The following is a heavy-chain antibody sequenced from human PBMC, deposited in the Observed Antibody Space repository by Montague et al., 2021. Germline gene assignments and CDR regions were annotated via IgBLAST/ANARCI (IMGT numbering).Heavy chain of an antibody. V-gene: IGHV4-4*02. CDR2: IYHNGNT. J-gene: IGHJ4*02. D-gene: IGHD2/OR15-2a*01. Sequence: SETLSFTCAVSGGSVSSPDWWSWVRQAPGKGLEWIGDIYHNGNTNFNPSLKSRVTISVDKSKNQFSLQLTSVTAADTAVYYCATWPAYSTTWYYFDSWGQGTQVIVSS. CDR1: GGSVSSPDW. CDR3: ATWPAYSTTWYYFDS.